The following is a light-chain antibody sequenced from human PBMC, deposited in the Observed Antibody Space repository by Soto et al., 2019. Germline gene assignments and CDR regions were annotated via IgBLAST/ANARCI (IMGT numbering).Light chain of an antibody. CDR3: GSYTGGITYWV. J-gene: IGLJ3*02. V-gene: IGLV2-14*01. CDR1: SSDVGAYNS. CDR2: DVS. Sequence: QSALTQPASVSGSPGQSITISCTGTSSDVGAYNSVAWYQHNPGKAPKLMIYDVSNRPSGVSNRFSGSKSGNTASLTISDLQAEDEADYFCGSYTGGITYWVFGGGTKLTVL.